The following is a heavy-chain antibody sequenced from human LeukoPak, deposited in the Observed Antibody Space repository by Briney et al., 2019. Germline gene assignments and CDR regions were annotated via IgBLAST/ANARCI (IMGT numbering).Heavy chain of an antibody. D-gene: IGHD6-13*01. CDR3: AKDERKAAAGMCDY. Sequence: PGGSLRLSRAASGFTLSSYVMNWVRQAPGKGLEWVAFIRYDGRNKYYADSVKGRFTISRYNSKNTLYLQMNSLRAEDTAVYYCAKDERKAAAGMCDYWGQGTLVTVSS. J-gene: IGHJ4*02. V-gene: IGHV3-30*02. CDR1: GFTLSSYV. CDR2: IRYDGRNK.